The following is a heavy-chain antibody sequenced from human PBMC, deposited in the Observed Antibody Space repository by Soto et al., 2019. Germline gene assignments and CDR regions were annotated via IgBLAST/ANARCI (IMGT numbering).Heavy chain of an antibody. CDR3: ARWTVGASYYYGMDV. CDR1: GGTFSSYA. D-gene: IGHD1-26*01. V-gene: IGHV1-69*12. CDR2: IIPIFGTA. J-gene: IGHJ6*02. Sequence: HVQLVQSGAEVKKPGSSVRLSSKASGGTFSSYAISWVRQAPGQGLEWMGGIIPIFGTANYAQKFQGRVTITADESTSTAYMDLSSLRSEDTAVYYCARWTVGASYYYGMDVWGQGTTVTVSS.